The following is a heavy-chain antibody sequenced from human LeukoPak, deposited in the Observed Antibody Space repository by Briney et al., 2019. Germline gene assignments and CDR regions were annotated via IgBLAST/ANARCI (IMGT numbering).Heavy chain of an antibody. D-gene: IGHD1-26*01. Sequence: GGSLRLSCAASGFTFSTYAMSWVRQAPGKGLEWVSAISAGGATIYYADSVKGRFTISRDNSKNTLYLQNNSLRAEDTAVYYCAKDSGGTYFYYYYYMYVWGKGTTVTVSS. CDR2: ISAGGATI. CDR1: GFTFSTYA. V-gene: IGHV3-23*01. J-gene: IGHJ6*03. CDR3: AKDSGGTYFYYYYYMYV.